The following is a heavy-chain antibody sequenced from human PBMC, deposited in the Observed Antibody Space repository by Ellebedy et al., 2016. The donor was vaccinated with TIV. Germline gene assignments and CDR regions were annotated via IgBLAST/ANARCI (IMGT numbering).Heavy chain of an antibody. J-gene: IGHJ4*02. V-gene: IGHV5-51*01. CDR1: GYTFTTHW. CDR2: INPADSET. D-gene: IGHD3-22*01. CDR3: ARQGVYYFETSGYFDN. Sequence: PGGSLRLSCTGSGYTFTTHWIAWVRQMPGKGLEWMGIINPADSETRYSPSFQGQVTLSVDKSITTAYLQWSSLKASDTAIYYCARQGVYYFETSGYFDNWGQGTLVIVSS.